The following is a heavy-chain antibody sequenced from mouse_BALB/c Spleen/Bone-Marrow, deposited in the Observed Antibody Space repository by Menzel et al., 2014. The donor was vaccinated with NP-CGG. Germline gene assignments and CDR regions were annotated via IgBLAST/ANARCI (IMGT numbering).Heavy chain of an antibody. CDR3: VRGNYGNYVDYFDF. Sequence: EVMLVESGGGLVQPGGSLKLSCAASGFTFSSYGMSWVRQTPDKRLELVATINSNGGSTYYPDSVKGRFTISRDTAKNTLYLQMSSLKSEETAMYYCVRGNYGNYVDYFDFWGQGTTHTVSS. CDR1: GFTFSSYG. V-gene: IGHV5-6-3*01. CDR2: INSNGGST. D-gene: IGHD2-1*01. J-gene: IGHJ2*01.